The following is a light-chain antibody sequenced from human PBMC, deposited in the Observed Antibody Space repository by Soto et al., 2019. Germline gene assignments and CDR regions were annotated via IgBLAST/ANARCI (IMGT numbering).Light chain of an antibody. CDR1: SSDVGEYNY. CDR2: DVS. V-gene: IGLV2-11*01. CDR3: SSYTLDSALYV. J-gene: IGLJ1*01. Sequence: QSALTQPRSVTGSPGQSVTISCTGTSSDVGEYNYVSWYQQKSGKAPKLMIYDVSKRPSGVPDRFSGSKSGNTASLTISGLQAEDEADYSCSSYTLDSALYVFGTGTKVTVL.